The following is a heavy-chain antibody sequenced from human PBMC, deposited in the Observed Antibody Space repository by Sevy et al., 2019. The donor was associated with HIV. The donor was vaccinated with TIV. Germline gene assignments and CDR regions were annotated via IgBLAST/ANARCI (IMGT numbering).Heavy chain of an antibody. CDR2: IYTSGNT. J-gene: IGHJ5*02. V-gene: IGHV4-61*02. D-gene: IGHD2-21*02. CDR1: GGSISSDNYY. CDR3: AREFWQRLPLYRFDP. Sequence: SETLSLTCTVSGGSISSDNYYWSWIRQPAGKGLEWIGRIYTSGNTNYNPSLKSRVTISIDTSKNQFSLKLSSVTAADTAVYYCAREFWQRLPLYRFDPWGQGTLVTVSS.